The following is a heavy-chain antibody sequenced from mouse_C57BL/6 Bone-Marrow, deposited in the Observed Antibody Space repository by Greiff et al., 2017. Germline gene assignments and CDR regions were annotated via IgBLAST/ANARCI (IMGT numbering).Heavy chain of an antibody. CDR3: ARFYYSNYFDY. V-gene: IGHV1-55*01. Sequence: QVHVKQPGAELVKPGASVKMSCKASGYTFTSYWITWVKQRPGQGLEWIGDIYPGSGSTNYNEKFKSKATLTVDTSSSTAYMQLSSLTSEDTAVYYCARFYYSNYFDYWGQGTTLTVSS. D-gene: IGHD2-5*01. J-gene: IGHJ2*01. CDR1: GYTFTSYW. CDR2: IYPGSGST.